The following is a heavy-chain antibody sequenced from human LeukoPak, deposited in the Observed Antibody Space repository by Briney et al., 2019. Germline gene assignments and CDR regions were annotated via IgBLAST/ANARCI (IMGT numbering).Heavy chain of an antibody. CDR1: AFTFNKYC. Sequence: GGCLSLSCAASAFTFNKYCMTWVRQAPGKGLERVSAISTGGTTYYSDSVKGRFAISRDNSDNTVFLQMISRRTADTATEYCARGAGVIVVHYIDDWGKGTAVTVSS. J-gene: IGHJ6*03. V-gene: IGHV3-23*01. CDR2: ISTGGTT. CDR3: ARGAGVIVVHYIDD. D-gene: IGHD2/OR15-2a*01.